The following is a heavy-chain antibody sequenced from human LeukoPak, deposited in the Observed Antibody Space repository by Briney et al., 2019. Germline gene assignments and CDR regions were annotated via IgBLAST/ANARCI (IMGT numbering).Heavy chain of an antibody. Sequence: GGPLRLSCAASGFTFSSYEMNWVRQAPGKGLEWVSYISSSGSTIYYADSVKGRFTISRDNAKNSLYLQMNSLRAEDTAVYYCTGFDYYDSSGYSPFDYWGQGTLVTVSS. V-gene: IGHV3-48*03. D-gene: IGHD3-22*01. CDR1: GFTFSSYE. CDR2: ISSSGSTI. J-gene: IGHJ4*02. CDR3: TGFDYYDSSGYSPFDY.